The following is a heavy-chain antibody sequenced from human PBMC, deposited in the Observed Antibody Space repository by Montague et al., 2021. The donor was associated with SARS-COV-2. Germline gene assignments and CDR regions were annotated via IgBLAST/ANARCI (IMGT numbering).Heavy chain of an antibody. CDR2: IFHSGRT. J-gene: IGHJ4*02. CDR3: ARDSQRSHFDY. V-gene: IGHV4-4*02. Sequence: SETLSLTCAVSGGSISTDNWWSWVRRPPGKGLEWIGEIFHSGRTNYNPSLKSRVTISVDRSNNQFPLELSSVTAADTAIYYCARDSQRSHFDYWGQGILVTVSS. D-gene: IGHD6-25*01. CDR1: GGSISTDNW.